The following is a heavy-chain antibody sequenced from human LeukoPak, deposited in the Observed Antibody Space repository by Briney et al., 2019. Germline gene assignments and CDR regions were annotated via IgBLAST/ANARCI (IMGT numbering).Heavy chain of an antibody. Sequence: SETLSLTCTVSGASISSYYWSWIRQPPGKGLEWIGFIYYSGSANYNPSLKSRVTMSLDTSKNQFSLKLTSVIAADTAVYYCARGYDFWSGQNWFDPWGQGTLVTVSS. CDR3: ARGYDFWSGQNWFDP. D-gene: IGHD3-3*01. V-gene: IGHV4-59*01. CDR1: GASISSYY. J-gene: IGHJ5*02. CDR2: IYYSGSA.